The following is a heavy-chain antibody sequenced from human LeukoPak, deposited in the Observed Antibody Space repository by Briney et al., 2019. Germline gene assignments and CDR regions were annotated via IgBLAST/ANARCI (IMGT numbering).Heavy chain of an antibody. J-gene: IGHJ3*02. CDR1: GGSISSYY. CDR2: IYYSGST. D-gene: IGHD1-14*01. V-gene: IGHV4-59*01. Sequence: SETLSLTCTVSGGSISSYYWSWIRQPPGKGLEWIGYIYYSGSTNYNPSLKSRVTISVDTSKNQFSLKLSSVTAADTAVYYCARARYNWNHGAFDIWGQGTMVTVSS. CDR3: ARARYNWNHGAFDI.